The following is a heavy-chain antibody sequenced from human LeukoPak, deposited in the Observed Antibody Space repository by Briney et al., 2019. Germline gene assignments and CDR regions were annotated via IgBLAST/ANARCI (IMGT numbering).Heavy chain of an antibody. J-gene: IGHJ4*02. D-gene: IGHD3-16*01. CDR3: ARAGWLWFGTKTHSSVSAYFDY. CDR2: INHSGST. V-gene: IGHV4-34*01. Sequence: SETLSLTCAVYGGSFSGYYWSWIRQPPGKGLEWIGEINHSGSTNYNPSLKSRVTISVDTSKNQFSLKLSSVTAADTAVYYCARAGWLWFGTKTHSSVSAYFDYWGQGTLVTVSS. CDR1: GGSFSGYY.